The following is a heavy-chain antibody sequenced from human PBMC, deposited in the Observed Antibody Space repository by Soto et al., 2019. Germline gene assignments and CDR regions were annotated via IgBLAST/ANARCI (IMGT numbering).Heavy chain of an antibody. J-gene: IGHJ4*02. CDR3: TRTNGSYLIYYFDY. D-gene: IGHD1-26*01. Sequence: PSETLSLTCSVSGGSISYYYWNWIRQPPGKGLEWIGYVDYSGSTNYNPSLKSRVTISVDTSKNQFSLKLSSVTAADTAVYYCTRTNGSYLIYYFDYWSQGTLVTVS. CDR2: VDYSGST. V-gene: IGHV4-59*08. CDR1: GGSISYYY.